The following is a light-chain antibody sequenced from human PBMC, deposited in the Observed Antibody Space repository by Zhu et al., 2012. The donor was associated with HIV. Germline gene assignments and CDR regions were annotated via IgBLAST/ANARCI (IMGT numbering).Light chain of an antibody. CDR1: QSVSTDN. J-gene: IGKJ1*01. Sequence: EIVLTQSPGTLSLSPGERATLSCRASQSVSTDNLAWYQQKPGQAPSLVMYATSIRATGIPDRFSGGLSGTDFILTISRLESEDFAIYYCQQYNNSPTFGQGTKVEIK. CDR2: ATS. V-gene: IGKV3-20*01. CDR3: QQYNNSPT.